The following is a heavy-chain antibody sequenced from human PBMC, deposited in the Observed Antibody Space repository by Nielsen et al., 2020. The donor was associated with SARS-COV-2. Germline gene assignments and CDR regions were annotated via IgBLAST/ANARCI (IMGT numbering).Heavy chain of an antibody. CDR1: GFTFSDFW. D-gene: IGHD3-16*01. Sequence: GESLKISCAASGFTFSDFWMSWVRQAPGKGLEGVAMVNLDATGKYYLDSVKGRFSISRDNARNSLFLQLNSLRADDTAFYYCVRDAGWGAMDVWGPGTTVTVSS. CDR3: VRDAGWGAMDV. CDR2: VNLDATGK. V-gene: IGHV3-7*05. J-gene: IGHJ6*02.